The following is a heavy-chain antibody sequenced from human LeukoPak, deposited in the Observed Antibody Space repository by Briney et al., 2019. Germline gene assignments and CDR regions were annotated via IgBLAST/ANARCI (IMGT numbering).Heavy chain of an antibody. CDR3: ARGGYDILTGQSY. CDR1: GFTFSSYS. J-gene: IGHJ4*02. D-gene: IGHD3-9*01. V-gene: IGHV3-21*01. CDR2: ISSSSSYI. Sequence: GGSLRLSCAASGFTFSSYSMNWVRQAPGKGLEWVSSISSSSSYIYYADSVKGRFTISRDNAKNSLYLQMNSLRAEDTAVYYCARGGYDILTGQSYWGQGTLVTVSS.